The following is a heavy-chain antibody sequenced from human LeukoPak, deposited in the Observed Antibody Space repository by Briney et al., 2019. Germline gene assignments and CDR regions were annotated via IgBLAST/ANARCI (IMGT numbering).Heavy chain of an antibody. CDR1: GYTFSSYA. V-gene: IGHV7-4-1*02. D-gene: IGHD4-17*01. CDR3: ARSNNDGDYLGVGFDY. J-gene: IGHJ4*02. Sequence: GASVEVSCKASGYTFSSYAMNWLRQAPGQGLEWMGWINTNTGNPTYAQGFTGRFVFSLDTSVSTAYLQISSLQAEDTAVYYCARSNNDGDYLGVGFDYWGQGTLVTVSS. CDR2: INTNTGNP.